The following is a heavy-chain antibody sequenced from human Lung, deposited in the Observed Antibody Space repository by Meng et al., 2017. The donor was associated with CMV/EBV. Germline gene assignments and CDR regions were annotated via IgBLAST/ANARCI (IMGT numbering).Heavy chain of an antibody. V-gene: IGHV3-21*01. CDR3: PKAPLRWLRKNYFDY. CDR1: GFNFNGYS. D-gene: IGHD5-24*01. J-gene: IGHJ4*02. CDR2: ISANSATI. Sequence: GGSLRLXCAASGFNFNGYSMGWVRQAPGKGLEWIASISANSATIYYADSMRGRFTVSRENGEASRYLHINTLRADDKAVYFWPKAPLRWLRKNYFDYWGQGALVTVPQ.